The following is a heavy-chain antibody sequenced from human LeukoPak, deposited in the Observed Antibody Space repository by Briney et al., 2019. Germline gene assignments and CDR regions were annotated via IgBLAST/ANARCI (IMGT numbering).Heavy chain of an antibody. CDR3: ARGPIAEAGYYFDC. Sequence: SETLSLTCTVSGGSISSYYWSWIRQPAGKGLEWIGRIYTSGSTNYNPSLKSRVTMSVDTSKNQFFLKLSSVTAADTAVYYWARGPIAEAGYYFDCWGQGTLVTVSS. CDR1: GGSISSYY. J-gene: IGHJ4*02. CDR2: IYTSGST. V-gene: IGHV4-4*07. D-gene: IGHD6-19*01.